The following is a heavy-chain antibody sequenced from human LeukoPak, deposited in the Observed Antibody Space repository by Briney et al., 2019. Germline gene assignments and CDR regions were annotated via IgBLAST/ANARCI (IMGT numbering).Heavy chain of an antibody. D-gene: IGHD6-19*01. CDR1: GGSISSYY. CDR3: AVQWLVPGGWFDP. J-gene: IGHJ5*02. Sequence: SETLSLTCTVSGGSISSYYWSWIRQPPGKGLEWIGYIYYSGSTNYNPSLKSRVTISVDMSKNQFSLKLSSVTAADTAVYYCAVQWLVPGGWFDPWGQGTLVTVSS. CDR2: IYYSGST. V-gene: IGHV4-59*01.